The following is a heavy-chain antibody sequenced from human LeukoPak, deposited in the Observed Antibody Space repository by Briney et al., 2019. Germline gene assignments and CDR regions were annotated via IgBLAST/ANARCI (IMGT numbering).Heavy chain of an antibody. J-gene: IGHJ4*02. CDR1: GGSFSGYY. Sequence: SETLSLTRAVYGGSFSGYYWSWIRQPPGKGLEWIGEINHSGSTNYNPSLKSRVTISVDTSKNQFSLKLSSVTAADTAVYYCARGRIYYYDSSGYSLDYWGQGTLVTVSS. CDR3: ARGRIYYYDSSGYSLDY. D-gene: IGHD3-22*01. CDR2: INHSGST. V-gene: IGHV4-34*01.